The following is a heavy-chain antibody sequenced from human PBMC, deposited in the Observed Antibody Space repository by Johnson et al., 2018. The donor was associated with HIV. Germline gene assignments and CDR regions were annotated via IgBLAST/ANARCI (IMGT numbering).Heavy chain of an antibody. V-gene: IGHV3-30-3*01. J-gene: IGHJ3*02. CDR2: ISYDGSNK. Sequence: QVQPVESGGGLVQPGGSLRLSCAASGFTFSSYWMHWVRQAPGISYDGSNKYYADSLKGRFTISRDNSKNTLYLQMNSLRAEDTAVYYCARGGGYSIAAPSDAFDIWGQGTMVTVSS. D-gene: IGHD6-6*01. CDR3: ARGGGYSIAAPSDAFDI. CDR1: GFTFSSYW.